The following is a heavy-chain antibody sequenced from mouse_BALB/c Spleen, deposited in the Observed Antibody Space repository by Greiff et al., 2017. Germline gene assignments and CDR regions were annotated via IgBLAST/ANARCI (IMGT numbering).Heavy chain of an antibody. D-gene: IGHD1-1*01. CDR2: ISSGGSYT. CDR1: GFTFSSYT. V-gene: IGHV5-6-4*01. Sequence: EVQLVESGGGLVKPGGSLKLSCAASGFTFSSYTMSWVRQTPEKRLEWVATISSGGSYTYYPDSVKGRFTISRDNAKNTLYLQMSSLKSEDTAMYYCTRDQGSVVVRDYYAMDYWGQGTSVTVSS. CDR3: TRDQGSVVVRDYYAMDY. J-gene: IGHJ4*01.